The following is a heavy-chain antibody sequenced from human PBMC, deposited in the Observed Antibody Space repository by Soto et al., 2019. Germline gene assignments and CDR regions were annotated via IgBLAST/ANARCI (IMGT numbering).Heavy chain of an antibody. V-gene: IGHV4-34*01. CDR3: ALRAGPL. CDR1: GGSFGVYY. Sequence: SETLSLTCAVYGGSFGVYYWSWIRQPPGKGLEWIGEINHSGSTNYNPSLKSRVTISVDTSKNQFSLKLSSVTAADTAVYYCALRAGPLGGQGTLVTVSS. D-gene: IGHD6-13*01. J-gene: IGHJ4*02. CDR2: INHSGST.